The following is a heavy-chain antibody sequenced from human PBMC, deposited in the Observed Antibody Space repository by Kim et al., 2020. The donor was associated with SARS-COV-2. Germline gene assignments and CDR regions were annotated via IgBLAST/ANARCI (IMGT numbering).Heavy chain of an antibody. CDR2: IYHSGST. CDR1: GYSISSGYY. V-gene: IGHV4-38-2*02. J-gene: IGHJ3*02. Sequence: SETLSLTCTVSGYSISSGYYWGWIRQPPGKGLEWIGSIYHSGSTYYNPSLKSRVTISVDTSKNQFSLKLSSVTAADTAVYYCARDWQWLVRENAFDIWGQGTIVTVSS. D-gene: IGHD6-19*01. CDR3: ARDWQWLVRENAFDI.